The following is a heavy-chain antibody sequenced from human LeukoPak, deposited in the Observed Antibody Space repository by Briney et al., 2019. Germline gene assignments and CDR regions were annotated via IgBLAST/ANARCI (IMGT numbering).Heavy chain of an antibody. D-gene: IGHD3-10*01. Sequence: GWSLRLSCAASGFTFDDYAMHWVRQAPGKGLEWVSGISWNSGSIGYADSVKGRFTISRDNAKNSLYLQMNSLRAEDTALYYCAKDVLLVSGSGSYCDYWGQGTLVTVSS. J-gene: IGHJ4*02. CDR3: AKDVLLVSGSGSYCDY. CDR2: ISWNSGSI. CDR1: GFTFDDYA. V-gene: IGHV3-9*01.